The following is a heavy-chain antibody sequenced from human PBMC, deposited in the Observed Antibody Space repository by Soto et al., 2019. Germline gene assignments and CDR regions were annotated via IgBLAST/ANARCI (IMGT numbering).Heavy chain of an antibody. CDR2: ISGSGGST. CDR1: GFTFSSYA. Sequence: EVQLLESGGGLVQPGGSLRLSCAASGFTFSSYAMSWVRQAPGKGLEWVSAISGSGGSTYYADSVKGRFTISRDNSKNTLYLQMNSLRAEDTAVYYCARDLQSLTYYDILTGYYIWFDPWGQGTLVTVSS. CDR3: ARDLQSLTYYDILTGYYIWFDP. J-gene: IGHJ5*02. D-gene: IGHD3-9*01. V-gene: IGHV3-23*01.